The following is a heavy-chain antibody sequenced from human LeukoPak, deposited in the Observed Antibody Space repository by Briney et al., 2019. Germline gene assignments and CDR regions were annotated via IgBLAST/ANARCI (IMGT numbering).Heavy chain of an antibody. J-gene: IGHJ4*02. CDR1: GFTFSSYA. D-gene: IGHD2-2*01. CDR3: AKDRLVVPTASDY. Sequence: GGSLRLSCAASGFTFSSYAMSWVRQAPGKGLEWVSGISGSDGSTYYADSVKGRFTISRDNSKNTLYLQMNSLRAEDTAVYYCAKDRLVVPTASDYWGQGTLVTVSS. CDR2: ISGSDGST. V-gene: IGHV3-23*01.